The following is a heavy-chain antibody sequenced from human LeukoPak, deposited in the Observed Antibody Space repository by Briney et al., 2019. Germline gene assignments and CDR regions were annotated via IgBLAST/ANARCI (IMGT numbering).Heavy chain of an antibody. CDR2: IIPIFGTA. Sequence: ASVKVSCKASGGTFSSYDISWVRQAPGQGLEWMGGIIPIFGTANYAQKFQGRVTITADESTSTAYMELSSLRSEDTAVYYCARHYDFWSGSRGPFFDYWGQGTLVTVSS. D-gene: IGHD3-3*01. J-gene: IGHJ4*02. CDR1: GGTFSSYD. V-gene: IGHV1-69*13. CDR3: ARHYDFWSGSRGPFFDY.